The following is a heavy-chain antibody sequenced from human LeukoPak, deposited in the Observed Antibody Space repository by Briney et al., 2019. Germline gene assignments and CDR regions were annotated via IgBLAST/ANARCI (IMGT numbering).Heavy chain of an antibody. J-gene: IGHJ4*02. Sequence: GWSLRLSCAASGFTFSGYSMNWVRQAPGKGLERVSYISSTSSTIYYADSVKGRFTISRDNAKKSLYLQMNSLRDEDTAVYYCARDTFYYFDYWGQGTLVTVSS. CDR3: ARDTFYYFDY. CDR1: GFTFSGYS. CDR2: ISSTSSTI. V-gene: IGHV3-48*02.